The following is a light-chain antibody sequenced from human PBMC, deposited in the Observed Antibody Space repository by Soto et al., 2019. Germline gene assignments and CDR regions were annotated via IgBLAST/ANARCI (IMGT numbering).Light chain of an antibody. CDR2: GAS. J-gene: IGKJ5*01. CDR1: QSVSSN. CDR3: QQYGSSPLIT. Sequence: EIVMTQSPPTLFVSPGGRATPSCRASQSVSSNLAWYQQKPGQAPRLLIYGASSRATGIPDRFSGSGSGTDFTLTISRLEPEDFAVYYCQQYGSSPLITFGQGTRLEI. V-gene: IGKV3-20*01.